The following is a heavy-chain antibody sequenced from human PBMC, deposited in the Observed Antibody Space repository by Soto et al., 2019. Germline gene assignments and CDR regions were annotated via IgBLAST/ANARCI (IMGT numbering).Heavy chain of an antibody. J-gene: IGHJ5*02. CDR2: FHSSGST. CDR3: ARLPTGFPNWFDP. Sequence: PSETLSLTCTVSGGSISSSSWGWIRQPPGKGLEWIGTFHSSGSTFYNSSLTSRVSISIDTSNNQFSLKLSSVTAADTAVYHCARLPTGFPNWFDPWGQGTLVTLSS. CDR1: GGSISSSS. D-gene: IGHD3-10*01. V-gene: IGHV4-39*01.